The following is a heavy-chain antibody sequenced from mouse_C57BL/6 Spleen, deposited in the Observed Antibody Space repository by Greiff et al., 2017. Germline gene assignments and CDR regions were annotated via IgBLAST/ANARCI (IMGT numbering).Heavy chain of an antibody. CDR2: IYPGSGST. Sequence: VQLQQPGAELVKPGASVKMSCKASGYTFTSYWITWVKQRPGQGLEWIGDIYPGSGSTNYNEKFKSKATLTVDTSSSTAYMQRSSLTSEDSAVXYCARLGTVVAYYYAMDYWGQGTSVTVSS. CDR3: ARLGTVVAYYYAMDY. D-gene: IGHD1-1*01. J-gene: IGHJ4*01. CDR1: GYTFTSYW. V-gene: IGHV1-55*01.